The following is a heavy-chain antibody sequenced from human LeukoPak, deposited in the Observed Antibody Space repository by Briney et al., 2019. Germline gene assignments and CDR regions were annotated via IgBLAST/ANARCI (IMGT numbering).Heavy chain of an antibody. CDR3: AKAKIAAAGLFDY. V-gene: IGHV3-23*01. Sequence: PGGSLRLSCAASGFTFSSYAMSWVRQAPGKGLEWVSAISGSGGSTYYAGSVKGRSTISRDNSKNTLYLQMNSLRAEDTAVYYCAKAKIAAAGLFDYWGQGTLVTVSS. D-gene: IGHD6-13*01. CDR1: GFTFSSYA. J-gene: IGHJ4*02. CDR2: ISGSGGST.